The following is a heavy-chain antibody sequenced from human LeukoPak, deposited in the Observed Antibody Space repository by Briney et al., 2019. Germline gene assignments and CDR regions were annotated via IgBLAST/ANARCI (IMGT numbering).Heavy chain of an antibody. Sequence: ASVKVSCKTSGYTFTGYYIHWVRQAPGQGLEWMGWINPNSGGTNYAQKFQGRVTMTRDTSISTAYMELSRLRSDDTAVYYCARDNRYSYEYYFDYWGQGTLVTVSS. CDR1: GYTFTGYY. CDR2: INPNSGGT. V-gene: IGHV1-2*02. J-gene: IGHJ4*02. D-gene: IGHD5-18*01. CDR3: ARDNRYSYEYYFDY.